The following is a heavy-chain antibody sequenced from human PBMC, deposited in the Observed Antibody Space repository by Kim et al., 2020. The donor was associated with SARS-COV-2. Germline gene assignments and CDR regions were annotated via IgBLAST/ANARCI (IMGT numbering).Heavy chain of an antibody. V-gene: IGHV1-46*01. CDR2: INPSGGST. D-gene: IGHD3-10*01. CDR3: ARFAGTESNTMVRGVIIPGFDY. CDR1: GYTFTSYY. J-gene: IGHJ4*02. Sequence: ASVKVSCKASGYTFTSYYMHWVRQAPGQGLEWMGIINPSGGSTSYAQKFQGRVTMTRDTSTSTVYMELSSLRSEDTAVYYCARFAGTESNTMVRGVIIPGFDYWGQGTLVTVSS.